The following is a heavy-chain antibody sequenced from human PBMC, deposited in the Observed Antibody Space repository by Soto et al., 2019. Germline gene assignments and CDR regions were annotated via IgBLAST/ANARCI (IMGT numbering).Heavy chain of an antibody. D-gene: IGHD4-17*01. CDR1: GFTFDDNA. V-gene: IGHV3-9*01. Sequence: AGGSLRLSCAVSGFTFDDNAMHWVRQAPEKGLEWVSGINWKSDIGYADSVKGRFTISRDNAKNTVFLEMKNLRAEDTAVYYCARDSYAPHVWGQGTTVTVSS. CDR3: ARDSYAPHV. J-gene: IGHJ6*02. CDR2: INWKSDI.